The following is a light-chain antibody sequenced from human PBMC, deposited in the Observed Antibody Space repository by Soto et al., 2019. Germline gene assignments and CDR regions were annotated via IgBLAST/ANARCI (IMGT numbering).Light chain of an antibody. Sequence: DIYLTQSPSSLSASVGDRVTITCRASKNISPYLHWYQQKPGKAPRLLIYSTSTLQSGVPSRFSGSGSGTDFTLTISSRQREDFATYYCQQSYSQNTFGQGTKVEIK. V-gene: IGKV1-39*01. J-gene: IGKJ2*01. CDR1: KNISPY. CDR3: QQSYSQNT. CDR2: STS.